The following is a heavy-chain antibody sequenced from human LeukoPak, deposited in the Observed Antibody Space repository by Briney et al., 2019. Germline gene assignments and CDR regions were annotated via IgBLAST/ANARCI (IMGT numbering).Heavy chain of an antibody. D-gene: IGHD4-17*01. CDR3: ARATTVIPPAYFDY. CDR1: GGSFSGYY. Sequence: PSETLSLTCAVYGGSFSGYYWSWIRQPAGKGLEWIGRIYTSGSTNYNPSLKSRVTMSVDTSKNQFSLKLSSVTAADTAVYYCARATTVIPPAYFDYWGQGTLVTVSS. J-gene: IGHJ4*02. CDR2: IYTSGST. V-gene: IGHV4-59*10.